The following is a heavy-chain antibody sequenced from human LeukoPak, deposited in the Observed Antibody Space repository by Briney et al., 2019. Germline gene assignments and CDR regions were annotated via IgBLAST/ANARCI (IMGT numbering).Heavy chain of an antibody. CDR2: IYYSGST. CDR3: ARVGSADYAPGYYYYGMDV. J-gene: IGHJ6*02. V-gene: IGHV4-30-4*01. Sequence: SETLSLTCTVSGGSISSGDYYWSWIRQPPGKGLEWIGYIYYSGSTYCNPSLKSRVTMSVDTSKSQFSLKLSSVTAADTAVYYSARVGSADYAPGYYYYGMDVWGQGTTVTVSS. D-gene: IGHD4-17*01. CDR1: GGSISSGDYY.